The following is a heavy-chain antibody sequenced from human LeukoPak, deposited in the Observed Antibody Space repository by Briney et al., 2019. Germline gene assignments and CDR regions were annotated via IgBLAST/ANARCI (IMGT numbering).Heavy chain of an antibody. Sequence: GGSLRLSSAASGFIFTSYSMNWVRQAPGKGLEWISYISSISSTIYYADSVRGRFTISRDNAKNSLYMQMTRLRAEDTAVYYCARGFHRYNYDSGAYSVYWGQGTLVTVSS. V-gene: IGHV3-48*01. CDR1: GFIFTSYS. CDR3: ARGFHRYNYDSGAYSVY. CDR2: ISSISSTI. D-gene: IGHD3-22*01. J-gene: IGHJ4*02.